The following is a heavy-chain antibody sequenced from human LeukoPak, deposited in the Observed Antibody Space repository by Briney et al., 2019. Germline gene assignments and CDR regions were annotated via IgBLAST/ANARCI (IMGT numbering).Heavy chain of an antibody. CDR1: GFTFSSYA. Sequence: GGSLRLSCVASGFTFSSYAMSWVRQAPGKGLEWVSSISGSGGTTYYANSVKGRFTISRDNSKNTLYLQMNSLRAEDTALYYCAKDSRIAAARTHHDFWGQGTLVTVSS. CDR2: ISGSGGTT. J-gene: IGHJ4*02. CDR3: AKDSRIAAARTHHDF. V-gene: IGHV3-23*01. D-gene: IGHD6-13*01.